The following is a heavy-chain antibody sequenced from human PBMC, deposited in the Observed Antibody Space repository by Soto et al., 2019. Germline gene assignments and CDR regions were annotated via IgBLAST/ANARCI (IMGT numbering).Heavy chain of an antibody. D-gene: IGHD6-19*01. V-gene: IGHV3-30*18. CDR1: GFTFSGYC. CDR3: AKDRVSEHNNGWPQGS. Sequence: GGSLRLSCAASGFTFSGYCMHWVRQAPGKGLEWVAVISNDGINKYYGDSVKGRFTISRDNSKNTLYLQMNSLRAEDTAVYYCAKDRVSEHNNGWPQGSWGQGTQVTVSS. J-gene: IGHJ4*02. CDR2: ISNDGINK.